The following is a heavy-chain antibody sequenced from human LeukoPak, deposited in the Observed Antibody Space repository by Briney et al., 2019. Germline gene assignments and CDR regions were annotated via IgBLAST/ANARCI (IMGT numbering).Heavy chain of an antibody. CDR3: ARGYYDSQDDY. J-gene: IGHJ4*02. Sequence: GGSLRLSCAASGFAFSSYAMHWVRQGPGKGLEWVALVSYDGGSKYYADSVKGRITISRDNSKNTLHLQMNSLRTEDTAVYYCARGYYDSQDDYWGQGTLVTVSS. CDR2: VSYDGGSK. D-gene: IGHD3-22*01. CDR1: GFAFSSYA. V-gene: IGHV3-30-3*01.